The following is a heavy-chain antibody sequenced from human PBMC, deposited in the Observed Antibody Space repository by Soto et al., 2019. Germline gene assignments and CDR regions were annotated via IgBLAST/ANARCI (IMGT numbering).Heavy chain of an antibody. CDR1: GITFSDCY. D-gene: IGHD1-26*01. J-gene: IGHJ6*02. CDR3: ARVRFVQWGYDMDV. Sequence: QVQLVESRGGLVKPGGSLRLSCAASGITFSDCYMNWIRQAPGKGLEWVSYMSSSGDSINYAGSVRGRFTVSRDNAKNNLYLQMNSLRAEDTAMYYCARVRFVQWGYDMDVCGLGTTVTVSS. CDR2: MSSSGDSI. V-gene: IGHV3-11*01.